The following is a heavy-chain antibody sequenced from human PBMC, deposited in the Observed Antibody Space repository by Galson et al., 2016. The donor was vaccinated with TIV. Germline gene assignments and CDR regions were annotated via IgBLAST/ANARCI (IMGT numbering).Heavy chain of an antibody. Sequence: SLRLSCAASGFTVSSHYISWVRQAPGKGLEWVSFIYSGGSTKYADSVKGRFTISRDSSENTVFLQMNSLRGEDTAVYYCARHLSAADYFGMDVWGQGTTVTVSS. J-gene: IGHJ6*02. CDR3: ARHLSAADYFGMDV. CDR1: GFTVSSHY. CDR2: IYSGGST. D-gene: IGHD2-15*01. V-gene: IGHV3-53*01.